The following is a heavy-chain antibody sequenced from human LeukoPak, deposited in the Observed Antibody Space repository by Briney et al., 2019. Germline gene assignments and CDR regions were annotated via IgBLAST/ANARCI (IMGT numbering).Heavy chain of an antibody. CDR2: ISAYNGNT. CDR3: ARDPVLRYFDWLSTNWFDP. D-gene: IGHD3-9*01. J-gene: IGHJ5*02. CDR1: GYTFTRYG. V-gene: IGHV1-18*04. Sequence: ASVKVSCKASGYTFTRYGISWVRQAPGQGLEWMGWISAYNGNTNYAQKLQGRVTMTTDTSTSTAYMELRSLRSDDTAVYYCARDPVLRYFDWLSTNWFDPWGQVTLVTVSS.